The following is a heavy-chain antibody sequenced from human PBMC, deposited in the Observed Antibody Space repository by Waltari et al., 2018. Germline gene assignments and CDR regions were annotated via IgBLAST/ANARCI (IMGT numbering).Heavy chain of an antibody. V-gene: IGHV4-59*01. CDR1: GGSISSYS. D-gene: IGHD3-22*01. Sequence: QVQLQESGPGLVKPSATLSLTCTVSGGSISSYSWSWIRQPPGKGLEWIGYIYYSGSTNYNPSLKSRVTISVDTSKNQFSLKLSSVTAADTAVYYCARYYYDSSGYHGGYYYMDVWGKGTTVTVSS. CDR2: IYYSGST. J-gene: IGHJ6*03. CDR3: ARYYYDSSGYHGGYYYMDV.